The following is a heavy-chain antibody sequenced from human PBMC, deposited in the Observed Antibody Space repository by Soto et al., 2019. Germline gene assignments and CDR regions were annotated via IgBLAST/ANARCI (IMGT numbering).Heavy chain of an antibody. D-gene: IGHD3-10*01. CDR2: IWYDGSNK. J-gene: IGHJ4*02. V-gene: IGHV3-30*02. CDR1: GLNFSSYG. Sequence: PGGYLRLSCEAYGLNFSSYGMHWVSQAPDKRLDLVAFIWYDGSNKNFAVTVKGQFTIYSDISKITMYLQMNSLRAEDTAVYYCARDPAPGRFGELLSPTDYWGQRTLVTVSS. CDR3: ARDPAPGRFGELLSPTDY.